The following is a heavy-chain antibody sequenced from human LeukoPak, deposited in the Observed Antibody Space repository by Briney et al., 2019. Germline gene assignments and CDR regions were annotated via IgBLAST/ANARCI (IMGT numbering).Heavy chain of an antibody. Sequence: GGSLRLSCAASGFTVSSNYMSWVRQAPGKGLEWVSAISGSGGSTYYADSVKGRFTISRDNSKNTLYLQMNSLRAEDTAVYYCAKIYAYYYDSSGYFDYWGQGILVTVSS. CDR2: ISGSGGST. CDR3: AKIYAYYYDSSGYFDY. D-gene: IGHD3-22*01. J-gene: IGHJ4*02. CDR1: GFTVSSNY. V-gene: IGHV3-23*01.